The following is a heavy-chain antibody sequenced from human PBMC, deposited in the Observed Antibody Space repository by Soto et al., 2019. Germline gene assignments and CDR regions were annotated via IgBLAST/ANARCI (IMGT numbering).Heavy chain of an antibody. CDR2: ISAYNGNT. D-gene: IGHD6-19*01. V-gene: IGHV1-18*01. J-gene: IGHJ4*02. CDR1: GYTFTSYG. Sequence: ASVKVSCKASGYTFTSYGISWVRQAPGQGLEWMGWISAYNGNTNYAQKLQGRVTMTTDTSTSTAYMELRSLRSDDTAVYYCARDQYSSGWYKIGHFDYWGQGTLVTVSS. CDR3: ARDQYSSGWYKIGHFDY.